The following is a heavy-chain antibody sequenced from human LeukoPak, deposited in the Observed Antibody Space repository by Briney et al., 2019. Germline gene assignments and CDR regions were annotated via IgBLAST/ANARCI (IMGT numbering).Heavy chain of an antibody. CDR3: ARVRCGGDCYPDY. Sequence: SGPALVKPTQTLTLTCTFSGFSLSTSGMRVSWIRQPPGKALEWVGRIDWADYKFYSTSLKTRLTISKDTYKNQVVLTMPNMDPVDTATYYCARVRCGGDCYPDYWVQGTLVTVSS. D-gene: IGHD2-21*01. J-gene: IGHJ4*02. CDR1: GFSLSTSGMR. CDR2: IDWADYK. V-gene: IGHV2-70*04.